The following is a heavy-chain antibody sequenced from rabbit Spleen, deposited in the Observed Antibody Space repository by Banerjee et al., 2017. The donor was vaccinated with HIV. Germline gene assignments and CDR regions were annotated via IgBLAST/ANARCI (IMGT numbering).Heavy chain of an antibody. Sequence: QEQLVESGGGLVKPEESLTLTCTASGFSFSSSYYMCWVRQAPGKGLELIAWIASRDGSTWYATWVNGRFTISRSTSLNTVDLKMTSLTAADTATYFCARDLAGYVGFGYISYLDLWGPGTLVTVS. CDR2: IASRDGST. J-gene: IGHJ4*01. CDR1: GFSFSSSYY. V-gene: IGHV1S43*01. D-gene: IGHD4-2*01. CDR3: ARDLAGYVGFGYISYLDL.